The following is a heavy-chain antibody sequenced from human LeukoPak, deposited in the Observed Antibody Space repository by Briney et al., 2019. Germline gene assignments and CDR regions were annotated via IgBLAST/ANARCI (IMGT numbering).Heavy chain of an antibody. V-gene: IGHV4-39*01. D-gene: IGHD3-9*01. CDR3: ARQSYDYDILTGYYGSYYFDY. J-gene: IGHJ4*02. Sequence: SETLSLTCTVSGGSISSSSYYWGWIRQPPGKGLEWIGSIYYSGSTYYNPSLKSRVTISADTSKNQFSLKLSSVTAADTAVYYCARQSYDYDILTGYYGSYYFDYWGQGTLVTVSS. CDR2: IYYSGST. CDR1: GGSISSSSYY.